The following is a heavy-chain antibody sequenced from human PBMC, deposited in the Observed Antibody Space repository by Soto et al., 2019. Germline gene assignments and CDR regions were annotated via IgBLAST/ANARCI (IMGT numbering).Heavy chain of an antibody. J-gene: IGHJ4*02. CDR1: GGTFSSYA. V-gene: IGHV1-69*13. D-gene: IGHD3-22*01. CDR3: ARGPPSITMTVVASFYYFDY. Sequence: SVKVSCKASGGTFSSYAISWVRQAPGQGLEWMGGIIPIFGTANYAQKFQGRVTITADESTSTAYMELSSLRSEDTAVYYCARGPPSITMTVVASFYYFDYWGQGTLVTGSS. CDR2: IIPIFGTA.